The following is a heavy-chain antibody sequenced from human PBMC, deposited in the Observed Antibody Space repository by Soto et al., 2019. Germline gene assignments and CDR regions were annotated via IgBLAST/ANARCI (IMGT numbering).Heavy chain of an antibody. V-gene: IGHV4-31*03. CDR3: ASWDSSGYYRPGAFDI. J-gene: IGHJ3*02. CDR2: IYYSGST. D-gene: IGHD3-22*01. CDR1: GGSISSGGYY. Sequence: RSLTCTVSGGSISSGGYYWSWIRQHPGKGLEWIGYIYYSGSTYYNPSLKSRVTISVDTSKNQFSLKLSSVTAADTAVYYCASWDSSGYYRPGAFDIWGQGTMVTVS.